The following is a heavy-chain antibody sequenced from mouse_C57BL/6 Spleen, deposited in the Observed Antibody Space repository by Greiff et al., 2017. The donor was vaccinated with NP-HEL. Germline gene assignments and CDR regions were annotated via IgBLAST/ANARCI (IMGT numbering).Heavy chain of an antibody. V-gene: IGHV1-69*01. CDR1: GYTFTSYW. CDR2: IDPSDSYT. Sequence: VQLQQPGAELVMPGASVKLSCKASGYTFTSYWMHWVKQRPGQGLEWIGEIDPSDSYTNYNQKFKGKSTLTVDKSSSTAYMQLSSLTSEDSAVYYCARYDPLDAMDYWGQGTSVTVSS. J-gene: IGHJ4*01. CDR3: ARYDPLDAMDY. D-gene: IGHD2-3*01.